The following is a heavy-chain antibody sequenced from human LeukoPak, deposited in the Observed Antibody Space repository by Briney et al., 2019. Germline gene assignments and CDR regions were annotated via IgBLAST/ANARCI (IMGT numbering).Heavy chain of an antibody. Sequence: GRSLRLSCAASGFIFSSYAMHWVRQAPGKGLEWVAGISYDGSNKYYADSVKGRFTISRDNSQTTLYLHMNSLRAEDPAVYYCARAYGYYASTEPSDYWGQGTLVTVSS. CDR3: ARAYGYYASTEPSDY. D-gene: IGHD3-22*01. V-gene: IGHV3-30-3*01. J-gene: IGHJ4*02. CDR1: GFIFSSYA. CDR2: ISYDGSNK.